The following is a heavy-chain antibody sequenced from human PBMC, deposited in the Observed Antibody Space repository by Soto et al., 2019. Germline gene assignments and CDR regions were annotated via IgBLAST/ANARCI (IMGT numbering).Heavy chain of an antibody. CDR2: IIPIFGTA. J-gene: IGHJ6*02. CDR1: GGTFSSYA. CDR3: ARGRYYGSGSRTDYYYYYGMDV. D-gene: IGHD3-10*01. V-gene: IGHV1-69*12. Sequence: QVQLVQSGAEVKKPGSSVKVSCKASGGTFSSYAISWVRQAPGQGLEWMGGIIPIFGTANYAQKFQGRVTSTAGESTSTAYMELSSLRSEDTAVYYCARGRYYGSGSRTDYYYYYGMDVWGQGTTVTVSS.